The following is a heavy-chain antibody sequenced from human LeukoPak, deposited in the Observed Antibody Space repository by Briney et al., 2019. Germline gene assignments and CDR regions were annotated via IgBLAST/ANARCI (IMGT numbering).Heavy chain of an antibody. CDR1: GGSISSGDYY. D-gene: IGHD3-10*01. CDR3: ARDYHRYYGSVPKDAFDI. V-gene: IGHV4-30-4*01. Sequence: SETLSLTCTVSGGSISSGDYYWSWIRQPPGKGLEWIGYIYYSRSTYYNPSLKSRVTISVDTSKNQFSLKLSSVTAADTAVYYCARDYHRYYGSVPKDAFDIWGQGTMVTVSS. CDR2: IYYSRST. J-gene: IGHJ3*02.